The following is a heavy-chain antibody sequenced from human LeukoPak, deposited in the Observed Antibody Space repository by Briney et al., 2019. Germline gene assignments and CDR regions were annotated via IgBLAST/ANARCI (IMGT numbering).Heavy chain of an antibody. V-gene: IGHV4-4*02. D-gene: IGHD3-3*01. Sequence: SETLSLTCAVSGGSISSDNWWSWVRQPPGKRLEWIGEIHHRGGTNYNPSLQSRVTISVDKSNNHFSLRLTSVTAADTAVYYCARDVPDFWSGPYYYYYMDVWGKGTTVTVSS. CDR2: IHHRGGT. J-gene: IGHJ6*03. CDR3: ARDVPDFWSGPYYYYYMDV. CDR1: GGSISSDNW.